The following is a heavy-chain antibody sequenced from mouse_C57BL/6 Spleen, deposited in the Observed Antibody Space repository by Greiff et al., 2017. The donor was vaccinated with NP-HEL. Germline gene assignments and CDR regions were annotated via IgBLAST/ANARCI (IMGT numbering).Heavy chain of an antibody. CDR2: ISDGGSYT. V-gene: IGHV5-4*03. CDR3: ATYDDAMDY. CDR1: GFTFSSYA. D-gene: IGHD2-12*01. Sequence: EVMLVESGGGLVKPGGSLKLSCAASGFTFSSYAMSWVRQTPEKRLEWVATISDGGSYTYYPDNVKGRFTISRDNAKNNLYLQMSHLKSEDTAMYYCATYDDAMDYWGQGTSVTVSS. J-gene: IGHJ4*01.